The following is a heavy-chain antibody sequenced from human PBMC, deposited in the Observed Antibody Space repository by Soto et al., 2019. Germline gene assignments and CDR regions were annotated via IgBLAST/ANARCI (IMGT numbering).Heavy chain of an antibody. Sequence: GASVKVSCKASGGTFSSYAISWVRQAPGQGLEWMGGIITIFGTANYAQKFQGRVTITADESTSTAYMELSSLRSEDTAVYYCARSQDYYDSSGYLDYWGQGTLVTVSS. CDR3: ARSQDYYDSSGYLDY. V-gene: IGHV1-69*13. CDR2: IITIFGTA. J-gene: IGHJ4*02. CDR1: GGTFSSYA. D-gene: IGHD3-22*01.